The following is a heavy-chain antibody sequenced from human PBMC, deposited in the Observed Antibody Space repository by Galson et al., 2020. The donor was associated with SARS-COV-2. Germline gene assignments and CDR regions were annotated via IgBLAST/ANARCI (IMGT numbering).Heavy chain of an antibody. CDR2: ISTDNGRT. CDR3: ARDWYCSGGSCKNCFDP. J-gene: IGHJ5*02. D-gene: IGHD2-15*01. CDR1: GYSFSNFG. V-gene: IGHV1-18*01. Sequence: ALVKVSCKGSGYSFSNFGISWVRQAPGQGLEWMGWISTDNGRTNYAQNFQDRVTMTTDTSTTTAYMELRSLRSDDTAVYYCARDWYCSGGSCKNCFDPWGQGTLVTVSS.